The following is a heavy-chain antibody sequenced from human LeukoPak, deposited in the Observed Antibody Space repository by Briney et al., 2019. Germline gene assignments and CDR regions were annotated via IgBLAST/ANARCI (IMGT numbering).Heavy chain of an antibody. CDR3: ARGPDLSGYDIDYYYYGMDV. D-gene: IGHD5-12*01. Sequence: GGSLRLSCAASGFTFSSYWMHWVRQAPGKGLVWVSRINSDGSSTSYADSVKGRFTISRDNAKNTLYLQMNSLRAEDTAVYYCARGPDLSGYDIDYYYYGMDVWGQGTTVTVFS. CDR2: INSDGSST. CDR1: GFTFSSYW. J-gene: IGHJ6*02. V-gene: IGHV3-74*01.